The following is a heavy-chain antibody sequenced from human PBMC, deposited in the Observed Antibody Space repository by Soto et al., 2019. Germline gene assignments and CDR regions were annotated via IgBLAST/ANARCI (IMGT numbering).Heavy chain of an antibody. V-gene: IGHV1-3*01. CDR1: GYTFSSYA. J-gene: IGHJ4*02. D-gene: IGHD7-27*01. CDR3: ARDTGDGTFDF. Sequence: AASVKVSCKASGYTFSSYAMHWVRQAPGQRLEWMGWINAGYGNTKSSQKFQDRVTISRDTSASTAYMELTSLRSEDTAVYYCARDTGDGTFDFWGQETLVTVSS. CDR2: INAGYGNT.